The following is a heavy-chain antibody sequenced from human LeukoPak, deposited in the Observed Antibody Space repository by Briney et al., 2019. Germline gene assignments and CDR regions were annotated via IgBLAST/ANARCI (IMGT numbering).Heavy chain of an antibody. CDR1: GFTFSSYW. CDR2: IKQDGGDK. Sequence: GGSLRLSCAASGFTFSSYWMTWVRQAPGKGLEWVANIKQDGGDKYYVDSVKGRFTISRGNAKNSLYLQMNSLRAGDTAVYYCARGRGEDYWGQGTLVTVSS. V-gene: IGHV3-7*04. J-gene: IGHJ4*02. CDR3: ARGRGEDY. D-gene: IGHD3-16*01.